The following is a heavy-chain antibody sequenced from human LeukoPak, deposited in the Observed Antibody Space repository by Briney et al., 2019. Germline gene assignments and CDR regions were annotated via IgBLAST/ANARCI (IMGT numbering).Heavy chain of an antibody. CDR3: ARVRRGITMVREPIDY. V-gene: IGHV1-2*02. Sequence: GASVKVSCKASGYTFTGYYTHWVRQAPGQGLEWMGWINPNSGGTNYAQKFQGRVTMTRDTSISTAYMELSGLRSDDTAVYYCARVRRGITMVREPIDYWGQGTLVTVSS. CDR2: INPNSGGT. CDR1: GYTFTGYY. J-gene: IGHJ4*02. D-gene: IGHD3-10*01.